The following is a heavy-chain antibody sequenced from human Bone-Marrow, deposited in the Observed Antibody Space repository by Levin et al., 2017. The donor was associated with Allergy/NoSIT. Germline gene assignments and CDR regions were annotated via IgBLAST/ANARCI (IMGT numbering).Heavy chain of an antibody. J-gene: IGHJ4*02. CDR2: INDSGGDT. CDR3: ARRGLQRRDFDY. D-gene: IGHD2-15*01. V-gene: IGHV3-23*01. Sequence: LSLPCAASGFAFRNPGMTWVRQAPGKGLECISAINDSGGDTYYADSVKGRFTISRDNSKNTLFLQMSSLRAEDTAVYYCARRGLQRRDFDYWGQGALVTVSS. CDR1: GFAFRNPG.